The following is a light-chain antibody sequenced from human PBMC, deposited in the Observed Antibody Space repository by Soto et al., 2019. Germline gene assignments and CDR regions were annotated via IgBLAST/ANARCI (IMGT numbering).Light chain of an antibody. CDR2: GAS. CDR1: QSVSSSY. J-gene: IGKJ2*01. V-gene: IGKV3-20*01. Sequence: EIVLTQSPGTLSLSPGERATLSCRASQSVSSSYLAWYQQKPGQAPRLLIYGASSRATGIPDRFSGGGSGTDFTLTISRLEPEDFAVYYCQQKTFGQGTKLEIK. CDR3: QQKT.